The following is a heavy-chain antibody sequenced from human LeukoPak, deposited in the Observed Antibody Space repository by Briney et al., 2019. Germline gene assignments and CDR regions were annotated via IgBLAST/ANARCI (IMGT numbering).Heavy chain of an antibody. V-gene: IGHV3-48*01. CDR3: AKDAGKYCSSTSCYIHGDY. CDR2: ISSSSSTT. CDR1: GFTFSSYS. J-gene: IGHJ4*02. D-gene: IGHD2-2*02. Sequence: GGSLRLSCAASGFTFSSYSMNWVRQAPGKGLEWVSYISSSSSTTYYADSVKGRFTISRDNSKNTLYLQMNSLRAEDTAVYYCAKDAGKYCSSTSCYIHGDYWGQGTLVTVSS.